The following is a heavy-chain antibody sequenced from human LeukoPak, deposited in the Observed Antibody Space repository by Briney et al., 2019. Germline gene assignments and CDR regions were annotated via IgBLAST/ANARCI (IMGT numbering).Heavy chain of an antibody. Sequence: GASVQVSCKTSGYSFIDSYMQWVRQAPGQGLEWMGWINPKTGDTKYAQTFQGRVTMTRDTSTRTTYMELSSLRSDDTAIYYCGSEATAIGGVIVRVAHWGQGTLVSVSS. CDR2: INPKTGDT. J-gene: IGHJ5*02. V-gene: IGHV1-2*02. CDR3: GSEATAIGGVIVRVAH. D-gene: IGHD3-16*02. CDR1: GYSFIDSY.